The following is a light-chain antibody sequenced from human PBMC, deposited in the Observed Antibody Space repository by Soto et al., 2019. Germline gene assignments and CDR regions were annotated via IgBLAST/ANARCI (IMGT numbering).Light chain of an antibody. V-gene: IGKV1-5*03. J-gene: IGKJ5*01. Sequence: DIQMTQSASTLSGSVGDRVTITCRASQTISSWLAWYQQKPGKAPKFLIYKASSLQSGVPSRFSGSGSGIDFTLTISSLQHEDFATYYCQQSYSTTLTFGQGTRLEIK. CDR1: QTISSW. CDR2: KAS. CDR3: QQSYSTTLT.